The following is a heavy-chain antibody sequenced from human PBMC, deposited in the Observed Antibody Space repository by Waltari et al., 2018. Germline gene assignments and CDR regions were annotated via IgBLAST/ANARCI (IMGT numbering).Heavy chain of an antibody. J-gene: IGHJ4*02. CDR3: ATLIQLWPSPFDY. CDR2: IHGDGSSP. CDR1: GFPFSSYR. D-gene: IGHD1-1*01. Sequence: EVQLVEAGGDLVQPGGSLRLSCVDSGFPFSSYRMHWVRQVPGKGLVWVSRIHGDGSSPTYAESVKGRFTISRDNAKNTLYLQMNSLRAEDTAVYYCATLIQLWPSPFDYWGPGTLVTVSS. V-gene: IGHV3-74*01.